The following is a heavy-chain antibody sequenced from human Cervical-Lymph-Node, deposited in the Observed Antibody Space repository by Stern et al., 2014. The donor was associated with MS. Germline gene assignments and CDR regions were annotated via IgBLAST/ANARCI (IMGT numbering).Heavy chain of an antibody. Sequence: EVQLVESEGGLIQPGGSLRLSCAASGFTVSTSDMSWVRQAPGKGLEWVSFIYSGGSTYHAASVKGRFTISRDNSKNTLYVQMNSLRDEDTAVYYCARLVNWYFELWGRGTLVTVSS. CDR2: IYSGGST. CDR1: GFTVSTSD. CDR3: ARLVNWYFEL. D-gene: IGHD6-6*01. J-gene: IGHJ2*01. V-gene: IGHV3-53*01.